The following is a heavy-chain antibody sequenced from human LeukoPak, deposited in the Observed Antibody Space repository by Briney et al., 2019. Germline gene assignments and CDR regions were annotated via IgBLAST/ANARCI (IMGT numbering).Heavy chain of an antibody. Sequence: ASVKVSCKASGYTFTGYYMHWVRQAPGQGLEWMGRINPNSGGTNYAQKFQGRVTMTRDTSISTAYMELTRLRSDDTAVYYCARGEAAAQQYNWFGPWGQGTLVTVSS. CDR2: INPNSGGT. J-gene: IGHJ5*02. D-gene: IGHD6-13*01. CDR1: GYTFTGYY. CDR3: ARGEAAAQQYNWFGP. V-gene: IGHV1-2*06.